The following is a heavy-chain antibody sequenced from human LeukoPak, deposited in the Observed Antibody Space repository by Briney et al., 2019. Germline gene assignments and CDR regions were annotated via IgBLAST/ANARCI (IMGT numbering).Heavy chain of an antibody. D-gene: IGHD5-12*01. CDR1: GYTFTGYY. Sequence: ASVKVSCKASGYTFTGYYMHWVRQAPGQGLEWMGWINPNSGGTNYAQKFQGRVTMTRDTSISTAYMELNRLRSDDTAVYYCASAHQAYSGYDQPYYFDYWGQGTLVTVSS. CDR3: ASAHQAYSGYDQPYYFDY. J-gene: IGHJ4*02. CDR2: INPNSGGT. V-gene: IGHV1-2*02.